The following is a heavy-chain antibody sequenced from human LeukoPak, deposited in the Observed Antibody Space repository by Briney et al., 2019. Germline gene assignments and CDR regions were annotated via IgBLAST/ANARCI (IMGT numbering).Heavy chain of an antibody. V-gene: IGHV4-61*01. Sequence: SETLSLTCTVSGGSVSSGSYYWSWIRQPPGKGLEWIGYIYYSGSTTYNPSLKSRVTISVDMSKNKFSLKLSSVTAADTAVYYCTRVPISTTARGYFDYWGQGTPVTVSS. CDR3: TRVPISTTARGYFDY. CDR1: GGSVSSGSYY. J-gene: IGHJ4*02. D-gene: IGHD4-17*01. CDR2: IYYSGST.